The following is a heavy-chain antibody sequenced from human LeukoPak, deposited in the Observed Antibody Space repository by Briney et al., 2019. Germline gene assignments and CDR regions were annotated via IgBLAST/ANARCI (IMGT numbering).Heavy chain of an antibody. CDR2: FDPEDGET. CDR1: GYTLTELS. V-gene: IGHV1-24*01. J-gene: IGHJ6*02. CDR3: ATDIRYGIPHGIDV. Sequence: ASVKVSCKVSGYTLTELSMHWVRQAPGKGLEWMGGFDPEDGETIYAQKFQGRVTMTEDTSTDTAYMELSSLRSEDTAVYYCATDIRYGIPHGIDVWGQGTTVTVSS. D-gene: IGHD4-17*01.